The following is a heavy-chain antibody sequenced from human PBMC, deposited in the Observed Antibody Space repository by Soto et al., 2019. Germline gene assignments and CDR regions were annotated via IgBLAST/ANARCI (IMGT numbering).Heavy chain of an antibody. V-gene: IGHV1-18*01. J-gene: IGHJ5*02. D-gene: IGHD3-10*01. CDR1: GYTFTNYC. CDR2: INVYNGNT. CDR3: ARGVGSGSYYNQYNWFDP. Sequence: ASVKVSCKASGYTFTNYCISWVRQAPGQGLEWMGWINVYNGNTKYAQKVQGRVTMTTDTSTSTAYMELRSLRSDDTAVYYCARGVGSGSYYNQYNWFDPWGQGTLVTRLL.